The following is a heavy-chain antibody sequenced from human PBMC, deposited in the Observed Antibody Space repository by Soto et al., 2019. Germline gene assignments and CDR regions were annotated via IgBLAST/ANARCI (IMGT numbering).Heavy chain of an antibody. V-gene: IGHV2-5*02. D-gene: IGHD1-26*01. CDR2: IYWDDDK. CDR3: GHREAYGVDV. J-gene: IGHJ6*02. Sequence: QITLKESGPTLVKPTQTLTLTCTFSGFSLSTSGVGVGWIRQPPGKALEWLALIYWDDDKRYSPSLKSRLTTTKATSKNQVVLTMTNMHPVDTATYYCGHREAYGVDVWGQGTTVTVSS. CDR1: GFSLSTSGVG.